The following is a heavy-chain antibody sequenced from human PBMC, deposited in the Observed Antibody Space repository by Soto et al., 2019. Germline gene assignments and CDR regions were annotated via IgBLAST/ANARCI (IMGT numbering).Heavy chain of an antibody. D-gene: IGHD4-4*01. CDR1: GFTFSDYG. V-gene: IGHV3-30*03. CDR3: ARKVIPHINGFDN. J-gene: IGHJ3*02. Sequence: QVQLVESGGGVVQPGRSLRLSCAASGFTFSDYGIHWVRQAPGKGLEWVAVISFDGSNKYFADSVKGRFAISRDNSQKTLYLQMNSLRAEDTAVYHCARKVIPHINGFDNWGQGTMVTVSS. CDR2: ISFDGSNK.